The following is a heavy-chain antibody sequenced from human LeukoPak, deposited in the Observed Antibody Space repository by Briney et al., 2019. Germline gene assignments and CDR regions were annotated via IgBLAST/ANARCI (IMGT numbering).Heavy chain of an antibody. CDR3: ADLGYYDSSEFDP. D-gene: IGHD3-22*01. V-gene: IGHV4-39*01. CDR2: IYYSGST. CDR1: GGSISSSSYY. J-gene: IGHJ5*02. Sequence: SETLSLTCTVSGGSISSSSYYWGWIRQPPGKGLEWIGSIYYSGSTYYNPPLKSRVTISVDTSKNQFSLKLSSVTAADTAVYYCADLGYYDSSEFDPWGQGTLVTVSS.